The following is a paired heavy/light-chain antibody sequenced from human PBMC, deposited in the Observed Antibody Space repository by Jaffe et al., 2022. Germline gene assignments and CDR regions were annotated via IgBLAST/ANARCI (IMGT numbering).Heavy chain of an antibody. Sequence: EVQVVQSGAEVKKPGESLKISCQVSGYSFTSFWIGWVRQMPGKDMEWVGTIYPGDSDTRYSPSFEGQVTISVDKSINTVYLQWSSLRASDTAMYYCARGQGFLGFCNTGSCYAGFFDHWGQGTLVSVSS. V-gene: IGHV5-51*03. CDR3: ARGQGFLGFCNTGSCYAGFFDH. J-gene: IGHJ4*02. CDR2: IYPGDSDT. D-gene: IGHD2-15*01. CDR1: GYSFTSFW.
Light chain of an antibody. V-gene: IGKV3-20*01. CDR2: EAS. CDR1: QSLTY. Sequence: ETVLTQSPGILSLSPGERAILSCRASQSLTYLAWYQQKPGQAPSLLIYEASYRATGVPDRFTGSGSGTDFTLTISRLEPEDFAVYFCQQYGTSRGLTFGPGTIVDVK. J-gene: IGKJ3*01. CDR3: QQYGTSRGLT.